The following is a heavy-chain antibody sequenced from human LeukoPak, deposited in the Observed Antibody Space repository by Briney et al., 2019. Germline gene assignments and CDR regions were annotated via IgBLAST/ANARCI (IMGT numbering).Heavy chain of an antibody. CDR2: ISGSGGST. D-gene: IGHD1-26*01. J-gene: IGHJ3*02. Sequence: GGSLRLSCAASGFTFSSYAMSWVRQAPGKGLEWVSAISGSGGSTYYADSVRGRFTISRDNSKNTLYLQMNSLRAEDTAVYYCAKDMSGSYYHDAFDIWGQGTMVTVSS. CDR1: GFTFSSYA. CDR3: AKDMSGSYYHDAFDI. V-gene: IGHV3-23*01.